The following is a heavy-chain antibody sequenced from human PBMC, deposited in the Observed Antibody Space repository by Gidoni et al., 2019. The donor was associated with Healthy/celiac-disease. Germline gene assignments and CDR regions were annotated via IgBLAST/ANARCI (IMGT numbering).Heavy chain of an antibody. CDR3: AKDYYDSSGYYYQIDAFDI. CDR1: GFTFSSYA. CDR2: ISCSGGST. V-gene: IGHV3-23*01. D-gene: IGHD3-22*01. J-gene: IGHJ3*02. Sequence: EVQLLESGGGLVKPGGSLRLSCAAAGFTFSSYAMSWVRQAPGKGLGWVSAISCSGGSTYYADSVKGRFTISRDNSKNTLYLQMNSLRAEDTAVYYCAKDYYDSSGYYYQIDAFDIWGQGTMVTVSS.